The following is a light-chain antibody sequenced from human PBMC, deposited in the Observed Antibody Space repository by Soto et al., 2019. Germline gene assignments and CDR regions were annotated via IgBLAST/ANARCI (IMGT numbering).Light chain of an antibody. J-gene: IGLJ1*01. CDR3: SSYTRSSLYV. CDR1: SNDVGGYNY. CDR2: DVS. Sequence: QSALTQPASVSGSPGQSITISCTGTSNDVGGYNYVSWYQQHPGKAPKLMIYDVSNRPSGVSNRFSGSKSGNTASLTISGLQAEDESDYYCSSYTRSSLYVFGTGTKLTVL. V-gene: IGLV2-14*03.